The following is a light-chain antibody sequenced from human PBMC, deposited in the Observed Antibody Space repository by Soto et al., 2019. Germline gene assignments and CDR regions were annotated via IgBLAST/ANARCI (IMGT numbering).Light chain of an antibody. CDR3: QQYSDSPLS. CDR2: RAS. CDR1: QRLLCTANNEHC. J-gene: IGKJ4*01. Sequence: IVMTPSPDSLAVSLGERASINCKSSQRLLCTANNEHCLAWFQQKPGQPPKLLIYRASIRESGVPDRFSGRGSGTDFTLNISSLQDEDVAFYYCQQYSDSPLSFGGGTKGEI. V-gene: IGKV4-1*01.